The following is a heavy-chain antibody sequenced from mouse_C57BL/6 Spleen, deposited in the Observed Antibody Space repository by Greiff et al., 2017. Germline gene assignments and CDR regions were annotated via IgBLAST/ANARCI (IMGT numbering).Heavy chain of an antibody. Sequence: QVQLQQSGAELARPGASVKLSCKASGYTFTSYGISWVKQRTGQGLEWIGEIYPRSGNTYYNEKFKGQATLTADKSSSTAYMELRSVTSEDSAVYFCARKGDGNYVYFDVWGTGTTVTVSS. CDR3: ARKGDGNYVYFDV. V-gene: IGHV1-81*01. J-gene: IGHJ1*03. CDR1: GYTFTSYG. D-gene: IGHD2-1*01. CDR2: IYPRSGNT.